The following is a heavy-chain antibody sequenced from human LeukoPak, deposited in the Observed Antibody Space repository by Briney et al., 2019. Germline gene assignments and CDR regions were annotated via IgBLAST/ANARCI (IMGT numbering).Heavy chain of an antibody. V-gene: IGHV3-23*01. J-gene: IGHJ4*02. D-gene: IGHD6-19*01. CDR3: AKYRPVAVAGTREYDY. CDR1: GFTFDNYA. Sequence: GGSLGISCTASGFTFDNYAMTWVRQAPGEGLQWVSSISNTGGDTYYADSVKGRFTISRDNSKNTLYLQMNSLRSEDTAVYYCAKYRPVAVAGTREYDYWGQGTLVTVSS. CDR2: ISNTGGDT.